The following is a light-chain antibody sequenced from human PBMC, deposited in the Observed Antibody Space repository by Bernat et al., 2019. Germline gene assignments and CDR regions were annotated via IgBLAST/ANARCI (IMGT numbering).Light chain of an antibody. CDR3: QHYSTWPYT. J-gene: IGKJ2*01. CDR1: QSVHIN. V-gene: IGKV3D-15*01. CDR2: DAT. Sequence: EIVMTQSPAALSLSPGDSATLSCRPSQSVHINLAWYQHKSGQAPRLLIYDATTRATGIPARFSGSGSGTEFTLTISSMQSEYFAVYYCQHYSTWPYTFGPWTKLQIK.